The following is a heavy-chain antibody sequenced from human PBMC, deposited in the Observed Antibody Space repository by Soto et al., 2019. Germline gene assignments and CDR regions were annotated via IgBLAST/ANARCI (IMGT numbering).Heavy chain of an antibody. CDR2: ISSSGSTI. CDR1: GFTFSDYY. Sequence: GGSLRLSCAASGFTFSDYYMSWIRQAPGKGLEWVSYISSSGSTIYYADSVKGRFTISRDNAKNSLYLQMNSLRAEDTAVYYCATSAAAFTWGWFDPWGQGTLVTVSS. D-gene: IGHD6-13*01. V-gene: IGHV3-11*01. J-gene: IGHJ5*02. CDR3: ATSAAAFTWGWFDP.